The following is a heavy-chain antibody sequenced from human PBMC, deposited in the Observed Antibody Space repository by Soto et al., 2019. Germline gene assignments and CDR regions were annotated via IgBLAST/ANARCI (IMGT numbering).Heavy chain of an antibody. V-gene: IGHV3-21*01. CDR3: ARDNLAFQGAFDL. Sequence: PGGSLRLSCAASGFVFSDFQFNWVRQAPGGGLEWLSSITGTSAFTEYAESIEGRFTISRDNPNKSLFLHMDNLRPEDTAVYYCARDNLAFQGAFDLWGQGTLVTVSS. J-gene: IGHJ4*02. CDR2: ITGTSAFT. D-gene: IGHD3-16*01. CDR1: GFVFSDFQ.